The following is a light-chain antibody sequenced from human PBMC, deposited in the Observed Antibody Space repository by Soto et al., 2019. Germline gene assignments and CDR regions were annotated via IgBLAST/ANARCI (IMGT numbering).Light chain of an antibody. Sequence: SPDTLSLSPGERATLSCRSSESVTSSHLAWYQQKRGQAPRLLIYGASSRATDIPDRFSGSGSGTDFTLTISRLEPEDFAVYYCQHYGSSSNTFGQGTRLAIK. CDR3: QHYGSSSNT. J-gene: IGKJ5*01. V-gene: IGKV3-20*01. CDR1: ESVTSSH. CDR2: GAS.